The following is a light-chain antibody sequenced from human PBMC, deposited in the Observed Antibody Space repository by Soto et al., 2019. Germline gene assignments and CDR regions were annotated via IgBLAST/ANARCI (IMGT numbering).Light chain of an antibody. J-gene: IGKJ1*01. CDR2: KAS. V-gene: IGKV1-5*03. CDR3: QQYNSYSWT. Sequence: DIQMTQSPSTLSASVGERVTITCRASQRISSWLAWYQQKPGKAPKLLIYKASSLQSGVPSRFSGSGSGTEFTLTISILQPDDFATYYCQQYNSYSWTFGRGTKVEIK. CDR1: QRISSW.